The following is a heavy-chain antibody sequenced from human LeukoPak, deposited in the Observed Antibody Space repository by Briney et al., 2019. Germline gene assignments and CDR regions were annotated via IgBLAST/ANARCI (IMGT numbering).Heavy chain of an antibody. CDR3: ASGGGGVLGSAFDI. D-gene: IGHD3-16*01. J-gene: IGHJ3*02. CDR2: IYTSGST. V-gene: IGHV4-4*07. CDR1: GGSFSSYY. Sequence: SETLSLTCTVSGGSFSSYYWSWIRQPAGKGLEWIGRIYTSGSTNYNPSLKSRVTMSVDTSKNQFSLKLSSVTAADTAVYYCASGGGGVLGSAFDIWGQGTMVTVSS.